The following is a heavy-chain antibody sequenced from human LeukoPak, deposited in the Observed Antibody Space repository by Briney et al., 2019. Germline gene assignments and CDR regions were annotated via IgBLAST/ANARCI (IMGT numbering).Heavy chain of an antibody. CDR3: AQYDFWSGYLADDAFDI. V-gene: IGHV1-69*02. Sequence: SVKVSCKASGGTFSSYTISWVRQAPGQGLEWMGRIIPILGIANYAQKIQGRVTITADKSTSTAYMELSSLRSEDTAVYYCAQYDFWSGYLADDAFDIWGQGTMVTVSS. CDR2: IIPILGIA. J-gene: IGHJ3*02. D-gene: IGHD3-3*01. CDR1: GGTFSSYT.